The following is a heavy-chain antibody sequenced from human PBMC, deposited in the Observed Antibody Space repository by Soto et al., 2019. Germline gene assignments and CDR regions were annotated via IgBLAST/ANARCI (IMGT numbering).Heavy chain of an antibody. V-gene: IGHV5-51*04. CDR3: ARTARSYYYKDMDV. Sequence: GESLKISCKGSGYNFINYWIAWVRQMPGRGLEWMGIIYPGDSDTRYSPSFQGQVTISADKPISTAYLQWSSLKASDTAMYYSARTARSYYYKDMDVWGQGTTVTVS. J-gene: IGHJ6*02. CDR1: GYNFINYW. CDR2: IYPGDSDT.